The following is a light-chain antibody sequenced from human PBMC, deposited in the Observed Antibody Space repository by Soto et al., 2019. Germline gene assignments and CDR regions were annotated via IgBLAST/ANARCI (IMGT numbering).Light chain of an antibody. CDR1: QSVSSGY. CDR2: GVS. V-gene: IGKV3-20*01. Sequence: EIVLTQSPGTLSLSRGESATLSCRASQSVSSGYLAWYQQKRGQAPRLLIYGVSSRATGIPDRFSGSGSGTDFTLTISSLQPDDFATYYCQQYNSYWTFGQGTKVDIK. J-gene: IGKJ1*01. CDR3: QQYNSYWT.